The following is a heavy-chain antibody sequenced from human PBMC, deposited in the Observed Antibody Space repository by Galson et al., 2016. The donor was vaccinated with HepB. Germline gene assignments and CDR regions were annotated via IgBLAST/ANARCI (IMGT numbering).Heavy chain of an antibody. CDR2: ISWNSGSI. D-gene: IGHD1-1*01. V-gene: IGHV3-9*01. Sequence: SLRLSCAASGFTFDDYGMHWVRQAPGKGLEWVSGISWNSGSIGYADSVKGRFTISRDNAKNSLYLQMNSLRAEDTALYYCAKEGELERRGRNWFDPWGQGTLVTVSS. J-gene: IGHJ5*02. CDR3: AKEGELERRGRNWFDP. CDR1: GFTFDDYG.